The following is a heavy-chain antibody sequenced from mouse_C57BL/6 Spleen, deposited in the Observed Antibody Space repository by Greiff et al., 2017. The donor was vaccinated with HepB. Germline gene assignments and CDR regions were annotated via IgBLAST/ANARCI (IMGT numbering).Heavy chain of an antibody. CDR2: IYPSDSET. Sequence: QVQLQQPGAELVRPGSSVKLSCKASGYTFTSYWMDWVKQRPGQGLEWIGNIYPSDSETHYNQKFKDKATLTVDKSSSTAYMQLSSLTSEDSAVYYCARSGYYYGTYYFDYWGQGTTLTVSS. J-gene: IGHJ2*01. CDR1: GYTFTSYW. D-gene: IGHD1-1*01. V-gene: IGHV1-61*01. CDR3: ARSGYYYGTYYFDY.